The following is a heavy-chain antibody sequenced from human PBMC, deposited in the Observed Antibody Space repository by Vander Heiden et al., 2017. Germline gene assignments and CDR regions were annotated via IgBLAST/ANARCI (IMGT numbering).Heavy chain of an antibody. Sequence: EVQLLASGGGLVKPGGCLRLSCAASGFTFSSSSMNWVRQAPGKGLEWVSSISSSSSYIYYADSVKGRFTISRDNAKNSLYLQMNSLRAEDTAVYYCARDRGSGYGYYYYYGMDVWGQGTTVTVSS. V-gene: IGHV3-21*01. CDR3: ARDRGSGYGYYYYYGMDV. CDR1: GFTFSSSS. D-gene: IGHD3-10*01. CDR2: ISSSSSYI. J-gene: IGHJ6*02.